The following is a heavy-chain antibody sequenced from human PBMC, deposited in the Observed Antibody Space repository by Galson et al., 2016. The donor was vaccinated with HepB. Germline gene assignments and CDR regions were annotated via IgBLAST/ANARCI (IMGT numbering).Heavy chain of an antibody. Sequence: SLRLSCEASGFTFSSSGMHWVRQAPGKGLEWVAGMSFDGTNKSYADSVKGRFTISRNNSKNTLYLQMNSLRAEDTAVYYCAKDDDDYNDAFDIWGQGTMVTVAP. CDR2: MSFDGTNK. CDR1: GFTFSSSG. J-gene: IGHJ3*02. CDR3: AKDDDDYNDAFDI. D-gene: IGHD5-24*01. V-gene: IGHV3-30*18.